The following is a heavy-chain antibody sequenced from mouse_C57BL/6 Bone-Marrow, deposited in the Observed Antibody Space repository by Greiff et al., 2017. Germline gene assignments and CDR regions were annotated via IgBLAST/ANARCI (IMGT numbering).Heavy chain of an antibody. V-gene: IGHV1-9*01. D-gene: IGHD2-3*01. CDR1: GYTFTGSW. CDR3: ARGGWLLRFAD. CDR2: ILPGRGST. Sequence: VQLQQSGAELMKPGASVKLSCKATGYTFTGSWIEWVKQRPGHGLEWIGGILPGRGSTNYNVKFKGKATFTADTFFNTAYMQHSSLTTEDSAIYYCARGGWLLRFADWGQGTLVTVSA. J-gene: IGHJ3*01.